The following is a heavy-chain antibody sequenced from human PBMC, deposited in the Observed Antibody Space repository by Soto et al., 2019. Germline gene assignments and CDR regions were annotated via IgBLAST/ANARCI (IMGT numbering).Heavy chain of an antibody. CDR2: SNAGNGNT. CDR3: ARDQSDSSGLASDY. Sequence: ASVKVSCKASGYTFTSYAMHWVRQAPGQRLEWMGWSNAGNGNTKYSQKFQGRVTITRDTSASTAYMELSSLRSEDTAVYYCARDQSDSSGLASDYWGQGTLVTVS. D-gene: IGHD3-22*01. J-gene: IGHJ4*02. V-gene: IGHV1-3*01. CDR1: GYTFTSYA.